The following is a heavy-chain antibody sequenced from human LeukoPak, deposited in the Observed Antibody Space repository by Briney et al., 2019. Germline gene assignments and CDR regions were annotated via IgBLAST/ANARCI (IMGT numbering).Heavy chain of an antibody. CDR2: ISYDGSNK. Sequence: GRSLRLSCTASGFTFSGAWMTWVRQAPGKGLEWVAVISYDGSNKYYADSVKGRFTISRDNSKNTLYLQMNSLRAEDTAVYYCARVMGRYCSSTSCYVDYWGQGTLVTVSS. V-gene: IGHV3-30*03. CDR3: ARVMGRYCSSTSCYVDY. CDR1: GFTFSGAW. J-gene: IGHJ4*02. D-gene: IGHD2-2*01.